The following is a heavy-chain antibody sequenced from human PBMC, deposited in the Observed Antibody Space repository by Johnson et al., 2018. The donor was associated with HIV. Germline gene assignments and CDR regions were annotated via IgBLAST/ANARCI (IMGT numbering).Heavy chain of an antibody. V-gene: IGHV3-9*01. CDR1: GFSFDDYA. CDR2: ISWNSGSI. D-gene: IGHD3-22*01. CDR3: AKHSSGYRDAFDI. J-gene: IGHJ3*02. Sequence: VQLVESGGGVVRPGGSLTLSCAASGFSFDDYAMHWVRQAPGKGLEWVSGISWNSGSIGYADSVKGRFTISRDNSKNTLYLQMNSLRAEDTAVYYCAKHSSGYRDAFDIWGQGTMVTVSS.